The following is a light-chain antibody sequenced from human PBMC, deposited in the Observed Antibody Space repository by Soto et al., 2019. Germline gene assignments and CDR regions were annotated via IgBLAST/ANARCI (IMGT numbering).Light chain of an antibody. Sequence: QSALTQPASVSGSPGQSITISCTGTSSDIGAYAYVSWFQQYPGKAPTLLIYEVTFRPSGVSSRFSGSKSGNTASLTISGLQTEDEADYYCGSYASATLIFGGGTKVTVL. V-gene: IGLV2-14*01. CDR1: SSDIGAYAY. CDR3: GSYASATLI. J-gene: IGLJ2*01. CDR2: EVT.